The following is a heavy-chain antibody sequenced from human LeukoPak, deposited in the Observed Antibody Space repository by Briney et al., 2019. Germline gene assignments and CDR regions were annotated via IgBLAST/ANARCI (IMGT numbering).Heavy chain of an antibody. CDR2: IYWDDDR. CDR1: GISLTTSGGG. CDR3: VHRPVYYGSGSFYFDY. Sequence: SGPTVVRPTQTLTLTCTLSGISLTTSGGGVGWIRQLPGKALQWLALIYWDDDRRYSPSLRSRLTITKDTSKNQVLLTMTNMDPVDTATYHCVHRPVYYGSGSFYFDYWGQGTLVTDSP. J-gene: IGHJ4*02. V-gene: IGHV2-5*02. D-gene: IGHD3-10*01.